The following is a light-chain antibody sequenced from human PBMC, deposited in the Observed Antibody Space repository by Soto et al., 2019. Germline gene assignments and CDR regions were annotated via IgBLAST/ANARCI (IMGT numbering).Light chain of an antibody. CDR2: DDR. CDR1: NIGSKS. V-gene: IGLV3-21*02. Sequence: SYELTQPPSVSVAPGQTARITCGGKNIGSKSVHWYQQKPGQAPVLVVRDDRDRPSGIPERFSGSNSGNTATLTISRVEAGDEADYYCQVWDNSSDHYVFGTGTKVTV. CDR3: QVWDNSSDHYV. J-gene: IGLJ1*01.